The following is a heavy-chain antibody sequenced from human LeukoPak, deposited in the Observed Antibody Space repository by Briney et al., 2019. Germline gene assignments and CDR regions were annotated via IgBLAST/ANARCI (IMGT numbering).Heavy chain of an antibody. CDR1: GGTFSSYA. CDR3: ARAGFYGDSFDY. V-gene: IGHV1-69*04. CDR2: IIPILGIA. Sequence: ASVKVSCKASGGTFSSYAISWVRQAPGQGLEWMGRIIPILGIANYAQKFQGRVTITADKSTSTAYMELSSLRSEDTAVYYCARAGFYGDSFDYWGQGTLVTVS. J-gene: IGHJ4*02. D-gene: IGHD4-17*01.